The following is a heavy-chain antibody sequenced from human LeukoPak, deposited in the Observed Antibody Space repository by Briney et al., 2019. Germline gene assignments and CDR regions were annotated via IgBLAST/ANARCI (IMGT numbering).Heavy chain of an antibody. V-gene: IGHV3-23*01. D-gene: IGHD3-3*01. CDR3: AKVLTRSYYDFWSGPSTPYYFDY. J-gene: IGHJ4*02. Sequence: GGSLRLSCAASGFTFSSYATSWVRQAPGKGLEWVSAISGSGGSTYYADSVKGRFTISRDNSKNTLYLQMNSLRAEDTAVYYCAKVLTRSYYDFWSGPSTPYYFDYWGQGTLVTVSS. CDR1: GFTFSSYA. CDR2: ISGSGGST.